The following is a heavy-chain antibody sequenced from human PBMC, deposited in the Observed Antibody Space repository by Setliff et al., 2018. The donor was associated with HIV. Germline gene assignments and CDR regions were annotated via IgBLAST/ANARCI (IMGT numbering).Heavy chain of an antibody. Sequence: PGGSLRLSCATSGFSLRTYGLHWVRQAPGKGLEWVAVISQDASKDYYADSVKGRFTISKDNSKNTVFLQMNNLRVEDTALYYCAKSSFRFFEDLSDWYFDLWGRGTLVTV. V-gene: IGHV3-30*18. J-gene: IGHJ2*01. D-gene: IGHD3-16*02. CDR2: ISQDASKD. CDR1: GFSLRTYG. CDR3: AKSSFRFFEDLSDWYFDL.